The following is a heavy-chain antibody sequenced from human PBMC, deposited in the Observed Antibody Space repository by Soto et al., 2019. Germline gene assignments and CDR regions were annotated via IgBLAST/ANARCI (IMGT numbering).Heavy chain of an antibody. CDR2: IYYSGST. CDR3: ARLSSDYGDYYFDY. V-gene: IGHV4-39*01. D-gene: IGHD4-17*01. Sequence: ETLSLTCTVSGGSISICSYYWGWIRQPPGKGLEWIGSIYYSGSTYYNPSLKSRVTISVDTSKNQFSLKLSSVTAADTAVYYCARLSSDYGDYYFDYWGQGTLVTVSS. J-gene: IGHJ4*02. CDR1: GGSISICSYY.